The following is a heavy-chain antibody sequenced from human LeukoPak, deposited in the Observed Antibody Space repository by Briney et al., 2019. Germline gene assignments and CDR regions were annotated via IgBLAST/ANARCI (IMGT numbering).Heavy chain of an antibody. CDR1: GFTFSDYY. CDR3: AKEGPGFSSAWFPNY. J-gene: IGHJ4*02. V-gene: IGHV3-11*04. D-gene: IGHD6-19*01. CDR2: ISSSGSTI. Sequence: GGSLRLSCAASGFTFSDYYMSWIRQAPGKGLEWVSYISSSGSTIYYADSVKGRFTISRDNSKNMLFLLMNNLRAADTAIYYCAKEGPGFSSAWFPNYWGQGTLVTVSS.